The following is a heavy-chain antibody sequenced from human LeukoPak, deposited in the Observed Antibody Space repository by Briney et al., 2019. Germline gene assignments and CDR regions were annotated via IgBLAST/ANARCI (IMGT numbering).Heavy chain of an antibody. Sequence: GGSLRLSCVASGFTFSSYNMNWGRQAPGKGQEWLSFISSSGSTIYYADSVKGRFTISRDNAKNSLYLQMNSLRAEDTAVYYCAGGAGAFDIWGQGTLVTVSS. J-gene: IGHJ3*02. V-gene: IGHV3-48*01. D-gene: IGHD3-10*01. CDR1: GFTFSSYN. CDR2: ISSSGSTI. CDR3: AGGAGAFDI.